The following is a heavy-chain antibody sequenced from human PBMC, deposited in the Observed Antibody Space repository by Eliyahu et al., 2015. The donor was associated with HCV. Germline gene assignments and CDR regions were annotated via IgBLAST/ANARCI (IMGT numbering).Heavy chain of an antibody. J-gene: IGHJ6*02. V-gene: IGHV1-69*01. CDR1: GGTFSNYA. CDR2: IIPIFGTA. CDR3: ARGELLWFRELGYYYGMDV. Sequence: QVQLVQSGAEVKKPGSSVKVSCKASGGTFSNYAISWVRQAPGQGLEWMGGIIPIFGTANYAQKFQGRVTITADESTSTAYMELSSLRSEDTAVYYCARGELLWFRELGYYYGMDVWGQGTTVTVSS. D-gene: IGHD3-10*01.